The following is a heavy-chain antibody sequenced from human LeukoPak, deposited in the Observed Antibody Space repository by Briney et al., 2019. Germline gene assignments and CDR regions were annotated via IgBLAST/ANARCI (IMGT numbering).Heavy chain of an antibody. CDR2: IYYSGST. J-gene: IGHJ5*02. Sequence: PSETLSLTCTVSGGSISSYYWSWIRQPPGKGVEWIGYIYYSGSTNYNPSLKSRVTISVDTSKNQFSLKLRSVTAADTAFYYCARGHDYYCSWRQSWFDPWGQGTLVTVSS. CDR1: GGSISSYY. V-gene: IGHV4-59*01. CDR3: ARGHDYYCSWRQSWFDP. D-gene: IGHD3-10*01.